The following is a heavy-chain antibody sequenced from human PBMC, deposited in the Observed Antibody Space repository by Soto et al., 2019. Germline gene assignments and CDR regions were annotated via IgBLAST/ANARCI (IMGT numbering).Heavy chain of an antibody. CDR1: GFTFSSYS. D-gene: IGHD3-22*01. Sequence: PGGSLRLSCAASGFTFSSYSMNWVRQAPGKGLEWVSSISSSSSYIYYADSVRGRFTISRDNAKNSLYLQMNSLRAEDTAVYYCATLVFPQYYYDSSGATDYWGQGTLVTVSS. CDR3: ATLVFPQYYYDSSGATDY. J-gene: IGHJ4*02. CDR2: ISSSSSYI. V-gene: IGHV3-21*01.